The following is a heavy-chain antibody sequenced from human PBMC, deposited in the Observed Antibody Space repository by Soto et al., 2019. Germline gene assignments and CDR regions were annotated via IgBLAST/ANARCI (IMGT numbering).Heavy chain of an antibody. CDR3: ATALSRVGATFGP. D-gene: IGHD1-26*01. J-gene: IGHJ5*02. CDR1: GYTLSELS. V-gene: IGHV1-24*01. Sequence: ASVKVPCKVFGYTLSELSFHWVRQAPGKGLEWMATFDPEDGERIYAQKFQGRVTMTEDTSIDTAYMEVSGLRSEDTAVYYCATALSRVGATFGPWGQGTLVTVSS. CDR2: FDPEDGER.